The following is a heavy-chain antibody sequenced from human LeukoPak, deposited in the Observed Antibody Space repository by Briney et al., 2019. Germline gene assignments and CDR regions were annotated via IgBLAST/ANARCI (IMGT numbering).Heavy chain of an antibody. D-gene: IGHD6-13*01. Sequence: SETLSLTCTVSGYSISSGYYWGWIRQPPGKGLEWIGSIYHSGSTYYNPSLKSRVTISVDTSKNQFSLKLSSVTAADTAVYFCARGRGRGIAAAGTDFDYWGQGTLVTVSS. J-gene: IGHJ4*02. CDR3: ARGRGRGIAAAGTDFDY. V-gene: IGHV4-38-2*02. CDR2: IYHSGST. CDR1: GYSISSGYY.